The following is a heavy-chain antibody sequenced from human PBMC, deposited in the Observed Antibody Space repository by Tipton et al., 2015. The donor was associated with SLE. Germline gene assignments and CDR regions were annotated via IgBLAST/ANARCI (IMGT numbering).Heavy chain of an antibody. CDR3: ARHEGRRTGDPGNYFDY. CDR1: GGSISSSSYY. J-gene: IGHJ4*02. D-gene: IGHD7-27*01. Sequence: TLSLTCTVSGGSISSSSYYWGWIRQPPGKGLEWIGSIYYSGSTYYNPSLKSRVTISVDTSKNQFSLKLSSVTAADTAVYYCARHEGRRTGDPGNYFDYWGQGTLVTVSS. V-gene: IGHV4-39*01. CDR2: IYYSGST.